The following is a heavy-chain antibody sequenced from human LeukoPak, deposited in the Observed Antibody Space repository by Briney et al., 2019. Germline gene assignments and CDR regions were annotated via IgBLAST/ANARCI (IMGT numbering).Heavy chain of an antibody. J-gene: IGHJ5*02. CDR2: INPSSGST. CDR1: GYTFTSYY. CDR3: ARGPLLVEGPNWFDP. D-gene: IGHD2-8*02. V-gene: IGHV1-46*01. Sequence: GAPVKVSCKASGYTFTSYYIHWVRQAPGRGLEWMGIINPSSGSTGYVQKFQGRLTMTRDTSTSTVYMELSSLRSEDTAVYYCARGPLLVEGPNWFDPWGQGTLVTVSS.